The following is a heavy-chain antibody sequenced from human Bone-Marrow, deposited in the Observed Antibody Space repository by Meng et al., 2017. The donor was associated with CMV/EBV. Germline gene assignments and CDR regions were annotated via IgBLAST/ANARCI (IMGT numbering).Heavy chain of an antibody. D-gene: IGHD2-2*02. J-gene: IGHJ4*02. CDR2: IIPIFGTA. Sequence: SVKVSCKASGGTFSSYAISWVRQAPGQGLEWMGGIIPIFGTANYAQKFQGRVTITTDESTSTAYMELSSLTSEDTAVYYCARGGCSSTSCYSRATLFDYWGQGTLVTVSS. CDR1: GGTFSSYA. CDR3: ARGGCSSTSCYSRATLFDY. V-gene: IGHV1-69*05.